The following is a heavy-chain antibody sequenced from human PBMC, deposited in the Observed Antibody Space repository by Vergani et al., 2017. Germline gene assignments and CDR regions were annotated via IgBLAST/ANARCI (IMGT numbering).Heavy chain of an antibody. CDR1: GFTFSSYG. Sequence: VQLVESGGGVVQPGRSLRLSCAASGFTFSSYGMHWVRQAPGKGLEWVGRIRSKANSYATAYAASVKGRVTISRDDSKHTAYLQMNSLKTEDTAVYYCTSHRVGADYWGQGTLVTVSS. CDR2: IRSKANSYAT. D-gene: IGHD3-16*01. V-gene: IGHV3-73*01. J-gene: IGHJ4*02. CDR3: TSHRVGADY.